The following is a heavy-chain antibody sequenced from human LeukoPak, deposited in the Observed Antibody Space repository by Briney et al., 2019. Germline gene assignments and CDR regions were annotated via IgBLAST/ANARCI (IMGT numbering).Heavy chain of an antibody. CDR2: ISSNGDST. V-gene: IGHV3-64*01. CDR1: GFTFSSYA. Sequence: GGSLRLSCAASGFTFSSYAMHWVRQAPGKGLEYVSAISSNGDSTYYANSVKGRFTISRDNSKNTLYLQMGSLRAEDMAVYYCARDRYYYNSSEFDYWGQGTLVTVSS. J-gene: IGHJ4*02. D-gene: IGHD3-22*01. CDR3: ARDRYYYNSSEFDY.